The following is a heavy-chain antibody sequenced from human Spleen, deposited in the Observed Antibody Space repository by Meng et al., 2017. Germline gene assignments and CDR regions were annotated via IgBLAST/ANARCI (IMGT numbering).Heavy chain of an antibody. CDR1: GYTFTSYA. Sequence: QVRPVQSGAEVKKPGASVKVSCKASGYTFTSYAMHWVRQAPGQSLEWMGWITPGSGNTKYSQKFQGKLTITTDTSASTAYMELSTLRSEDTAVYYCARDFTSGSSGDPWGQGTLVTVSS. V-gene: IGHV1-3*01. D-gene: IGHD6-19*01. CDR3: ARDFTSGSSGDP. CDR2: ITPGSGNT. J-gene: IGHJ5*02.